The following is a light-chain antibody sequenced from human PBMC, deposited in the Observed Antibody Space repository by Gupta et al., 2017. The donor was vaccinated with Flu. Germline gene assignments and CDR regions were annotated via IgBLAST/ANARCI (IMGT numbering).Light chain of an antibody. CDR3: QQDDSFPLT. J-gene: IGKJ4*01. CDR2: AAS. V-gene: IGKV1-16*01. Sequence: PASLSASLGDRVTITCRASQGIRNYLAWFQQKPGKAPESLIFAASSLQSGVPSRFSGSGSGTDFTLTISSLQPEDFATYYCQQDDSFPLTFGGGTKVEI. CDR1: QGIRNY.